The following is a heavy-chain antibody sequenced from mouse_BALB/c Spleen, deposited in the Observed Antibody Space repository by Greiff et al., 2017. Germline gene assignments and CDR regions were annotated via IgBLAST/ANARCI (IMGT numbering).Heavy chain of an antibody. CDR3: TRDDGYCEGAY. J-gene: IGHJ3*01. CDR2: INPSNGGT. D-gene: IGHD2-3*01. V-gene: IGHV1S81*02. CDR1: GYTFTSYY. Sequence: QVQLKQPGAELVKPGASVKLSCKASGYTFTSYYMYWVKQRPGQGLEWIGGINPSNGGTNFNEKFKSKATLTVDKSSSTAYMQLSSLTSEDSAVYYCTRDDGYCEGAYWGQGTLVTVSA.